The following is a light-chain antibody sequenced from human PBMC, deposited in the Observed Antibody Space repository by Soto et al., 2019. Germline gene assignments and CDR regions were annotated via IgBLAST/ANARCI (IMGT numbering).Light chain of an antibody. V-gene: IGLV2-11*01. J-gene: IGLJ3*02. CDR3: CSYAGSYTWV. Sequence: QSALTQPRSVSGSPGQSVTISCTGTSSDVGGHNYVSWYQQHPAKAPKLMIYDVTERPSRVPDRFSGSKSGNTASLTISGLQAEDEADYYCCSYAGSYTWVFGGGTQLTVL. CDR1: SSDVGGHNY. CDR2: DVT.